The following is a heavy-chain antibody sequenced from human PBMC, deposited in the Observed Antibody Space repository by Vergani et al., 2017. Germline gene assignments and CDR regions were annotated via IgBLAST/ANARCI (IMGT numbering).Heavy chain of an antibody. CDR1: GFTFSNAW. D-gene: IGHD6-6*01. CDR2: ISSSGSTI. J-gene: IGHJ6*03. Sequence: VQLVESGGGLVKPGGSLRLSCAASGFTFSNAWMSWIRQAPGKGLEWVSYISSSGSTIYYADSVKGRFTISRDNAKNSLYLQMNSLRAEDTAVYYCARGSSSTLYYYYYYMDVWGKGTTVTVSS. V-gene: IGHV3-11*01. CDR3: ARGSSSTLYYYYYYMDV.